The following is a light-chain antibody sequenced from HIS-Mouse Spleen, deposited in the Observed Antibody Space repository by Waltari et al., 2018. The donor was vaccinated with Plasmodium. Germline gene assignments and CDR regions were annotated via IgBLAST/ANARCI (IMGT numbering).Light chain of an antibody. J-gene: IGLJ2*01. Sequence: QSALTQPASVSGSPGQSLTISCTGTSSDVGGYNYVSWYQQHPGQAPKLMLYDVSNRPSGVSNRFSGSKSGNTASLTISGLQAEDEADYYCSSYTSSSTVVFGGGTKLTVL. V-gene: IGLV2-14*03. CDR1: SSDVGGYNY. CDR2: DVS. CDR3: SSYTSSSTVV.